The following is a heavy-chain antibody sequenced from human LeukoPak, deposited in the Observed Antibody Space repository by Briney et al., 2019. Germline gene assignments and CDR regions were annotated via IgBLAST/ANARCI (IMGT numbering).Heavy chain of an antibody. V-gene: IGHV4-34*01. D-gene: IGHD2-21*02. CDR2: INHSGST. J-gene: IGHJ4*02. CDR1: GGSFSGYY. CDR3: ARRLCGGDCYSTFSY. Sequence: KPSETLSLTCAVYGGSFSGYYWSWIRQPPGRGLEWIGEINHSGSTYYNPSLKSRVTISVDTSKNQFSLKLSSVTAADTAVYYCARRLCGGDCYSTFSYWGQGTLVTVSS.